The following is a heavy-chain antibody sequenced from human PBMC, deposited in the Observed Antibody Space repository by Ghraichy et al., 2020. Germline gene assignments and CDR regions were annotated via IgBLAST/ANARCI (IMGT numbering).Heavy chain of an antibody. CDR2: INHSGST. J-gene: IGHJ4*02. CDR1: GGSFSGYY. V-gene: IGHV4-34*01. D-gene: IGHD4-17*01. CDR3: ARVGTEYSYMEAYGVPFDY. Sequence: SQTLSLTCAVYGGSFSGYYWSWIRQPPGKGLEWIGEINHSGSTNYNPSLKSRVTISVDTSKNQFSLKLSSVTAADTAMYYCARVGTEYSYMEAYGVPFDYWGQGTLVTVSS.